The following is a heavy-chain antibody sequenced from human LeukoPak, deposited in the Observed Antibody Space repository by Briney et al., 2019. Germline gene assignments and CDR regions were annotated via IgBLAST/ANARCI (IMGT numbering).Heavy chain of an antibody. CDR1: GGSFSGYY. CDR2: INHSGST. CDR3: ARMSGSIWSGSQDAFDI. Sequence: SETLSLTCAVYGGSFSGYYWSWIRQPPGKGLEWIGEINHSGSTNYNPSLKSRVTISVDTSKNQFSLKLSSVTAADTAVYYCARMSGSIWSGSQDAFDIWGQGTMVTVSS. J-gene: IGHJ3*02. V-gene: IGHV4-34*01. D-gene: IGHD3-3*01.